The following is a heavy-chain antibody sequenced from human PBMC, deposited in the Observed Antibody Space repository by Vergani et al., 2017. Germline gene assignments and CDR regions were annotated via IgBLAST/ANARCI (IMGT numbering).Heavy chain of an antibody. Sequence: QVQLVQSGAEVKKPGASVKVSCKASGYTFTSYGISWVRQAPGQVLEWMGWISAYNGNTNYAQKLQGRVTMTTDTSTGTAYMELRSLRSNDTAVYYCALGYPLRGWFDPWGEGGRVTVSS. V-gene: IGHV1-18*01. CDR2: ISAYNGNT. CDR1: GYTFTSYG. D-gene: IGHD2-15*01. CDR3: ALGYPLRGWFDP. J-gene: IGHJ5*02.